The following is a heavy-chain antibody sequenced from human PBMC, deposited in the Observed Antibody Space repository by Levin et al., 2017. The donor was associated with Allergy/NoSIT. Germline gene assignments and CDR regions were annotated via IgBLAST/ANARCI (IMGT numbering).Heavy chain of an antibody. V-gene: IGHV5-51*01. J-gene: IGHJ4*02. CDR1: GYTFDNFW. CDR3: ARRQDYYAAGSFDL. Sequence: VASVKVSCKASGYTFDNFWIGWVRQMPGKGLQWIGIIFPGDSDSRYSPSFESQVTVSVDKTTSTAYLQWSSLKASDTAMYYCARRQDYYAAGSFDLWGQGTLVTVSS. CDR2: IFPGDSDS. D-gene: IGHD3-10*01.